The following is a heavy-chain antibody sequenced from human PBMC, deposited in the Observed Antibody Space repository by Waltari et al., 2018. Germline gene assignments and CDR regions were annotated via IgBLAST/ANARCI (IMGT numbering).Heavy chain of an antibody. CDR3: ARASRGSGFYYGYFDL. CDR2: IYYSGST. V-gene: IGHV4-59*01. CDR1: GDSISSSYY. Sequence: QVQLQESGPGLVKPSATLSLTCPVSGDSISSSYYWSWIRQRPGKGLEWIGYIYYSGSTNYNPSLKSRVTISVDTSKNKFSLKLNSVTAADTAVYYCARASRGSGFYYGYFDLWGRGTLVIVSS. J-gene: IGHJ2*01. D-gene: IGHD3-3*01.